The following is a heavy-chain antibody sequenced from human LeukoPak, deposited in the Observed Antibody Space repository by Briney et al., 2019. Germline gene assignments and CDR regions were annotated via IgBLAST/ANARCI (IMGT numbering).Heavy chain of an antibody. CDR1: VYTFTNYV. V-gene: IGHV1-18*01. D-gene: IGHD2-15*01. CDR2: ISAYNGNT. J-gene: IGHJ4*02. CDR3: ARDRVVVAAPLNY. Sequence: ASVTVSFKSSVYTFTNYVISWVGQAPGQGREWMGWISAYNGNTNYAQKLQGRVTMTTDTSTSTAYMELRSLRSDDTAVYYCARDRVVVAAPLNYWGQGTLVTVSS.